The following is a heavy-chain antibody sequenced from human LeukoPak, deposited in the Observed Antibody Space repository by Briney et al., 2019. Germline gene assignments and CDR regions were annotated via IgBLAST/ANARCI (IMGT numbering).Heavy chain of an antibody. Sequence: ASVTVSCKVFGYTLTELSMHWVRQAPGKGLEWMGSFDPEEGETIYEQKFQGRVTMTEDTSTDTAYMELSSLRSEDTAVYYCATDRGDGANGMDVWGQGTTVTVSS. CDR1: GYTLTELS. V-gene: IGHV1-24*01. CDR3: ATDRGDGANGMDV. D-gene: IGHD4/OR15-4a*01. J-gene: IGHJ6*02. CDR2: FDPEEGET.